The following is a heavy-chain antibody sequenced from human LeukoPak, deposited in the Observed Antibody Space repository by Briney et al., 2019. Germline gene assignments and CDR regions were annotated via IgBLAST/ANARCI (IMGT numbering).Heavy chain of an antibody. Sequence: GGSLRLSCAASGFTFSDYYMSWIRQAPGKGLEWISYIITSGTHTNYADSVKGRFTISRDNAKNSLYLEMNSLRAEDTAVYYCARDILTGYQPYFDYWGQGTLVTVSS. CDR1: GFTFSDYY. CDR3: ARDILTGYQPYFDY. V-gene: IGHV3-11*05. J-gene: IGHJ4*02. CDR2: IITSGTHT. D-gene: IGHD3-9*01.